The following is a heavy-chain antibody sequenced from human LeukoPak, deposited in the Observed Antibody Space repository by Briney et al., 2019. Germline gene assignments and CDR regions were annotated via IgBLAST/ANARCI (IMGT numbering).Heavy chain of an antibody. CDR1: GFTFSSYW. Sequence: PGGSLRLSCAASGFTFSSYWMHWVRQAPGKGLEWVANIKQDGSEKYYVDSVKGRFTISRDNAKNSLYLQMNSLRAEDTAVYYCARDEGPDYGDYFTYWGQGTLVTVSS. D-gene: IGHD4-17*01. CDR2: IKQDGSEK. V-gene: IGHV3-7*01. CDR3: ARDEGPDYGDYFTY. J-gene: IGHJ4*02.